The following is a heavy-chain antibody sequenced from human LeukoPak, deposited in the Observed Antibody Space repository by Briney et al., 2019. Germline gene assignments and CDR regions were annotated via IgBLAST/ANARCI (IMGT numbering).Heavy chain of an antibody. CDR2: ISYDGSNK. CDR3: ARASIVGARPQGFDP. D-gene: IGHD1-26*01. Sequence: PGGSLRLSCAASGFTFSSYAMHWVRQAPGKGLEWVAVISYDGSNKYYADSVKGRFTISRDNSKNTLYLQMNSLRAEDTAVYYCARASIVGARPQGFDPWGQGTLVTVSS. J-gene: IGHJ5*02. V-gene: IGHV3-30*04. CDR1: GFTFSSYA.